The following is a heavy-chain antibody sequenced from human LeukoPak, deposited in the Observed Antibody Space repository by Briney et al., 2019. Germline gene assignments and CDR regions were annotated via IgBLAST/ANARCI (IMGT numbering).Heavy chain of an antibody. CDR2: IKGDGSEK. D-gene: IGHD3-22*01. CDR1: GFTFSSYW. V-gene: IGHV3-7*03. CDR3: AKKDYYDSSGYRTPFDY. J-gene: IGHJ4*02. Sequence: GGSLRLSCAASGFTFSSYWMYWVRQAPGKGLEWVANIKGDGSEKYYVDSVKGRFTISRDNSKNTLYLQMNSLRAEDTAVYYCAKKDYYDSSGYRTPFDYWGQGTLVTVSS.